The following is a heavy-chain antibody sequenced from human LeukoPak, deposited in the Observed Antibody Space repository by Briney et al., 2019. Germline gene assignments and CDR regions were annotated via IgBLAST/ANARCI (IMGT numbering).Heavy chain of an antibody. CDR3: AKDRMTTSRYYYGMDV. CDR1: GFTFSSYG. CDR2: ISYDGSNK. V-gene: IGHV3-30*18. Sequence: GGSLRLSCAASGFTFSSYGMHWVRQAPGKGLEWVAVISYDGSNKYYADSVKGRFTISRDNSKNTLYLQMNSLRAEDTAVYYCAKDRMTTSRYYYGMDVWGQGTTVTVSS. J-gene: IGHJ6*02. D-gene: IGHD4-11*01.